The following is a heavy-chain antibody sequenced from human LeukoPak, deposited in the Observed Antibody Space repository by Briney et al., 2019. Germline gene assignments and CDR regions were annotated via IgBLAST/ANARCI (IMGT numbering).Heavy chain of an antibody. J-gene: IGHJ4*02. V-gene: IGHV1-46*01. Sequence: ASVKVSCKASGNTFTSYYMHWVRQAPGQGLEWMGIINPSGGSTSYAQKFQGRVTMTRDMSISTAYMELSRLRSDDTAVYYCARVNSSSRYYFDYWGQGTLVTVSS. CDR1: GNTFTSYY. CDR2: INPSGGST. D-gene: IGHD6-13*01. CDR3: ARVNSSSRYYFDY.